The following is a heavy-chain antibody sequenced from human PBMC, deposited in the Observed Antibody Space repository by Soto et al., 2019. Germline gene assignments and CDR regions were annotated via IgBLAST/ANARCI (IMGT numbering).Heavy chain of an antibody. J-gene: IGHJ5*02. CDR2: IYYTGST. CDR3: TRRVNSIFGVVPFDP. D-gene: IGHD3-3*01. CDR1: GGSIGSGDYY. Sequence: PSETLSLTCSVSGGSIGSGDYYWTWIRQSPGKGLAWIGYIYYTGSTYYNPSLQSRVTMSVDTSKNQFSLNLSSVTAADTAVYYCTRRVNSIFGVVPFDPWGQGTLVTVS. V-gene: IGHV4-30-4*01.